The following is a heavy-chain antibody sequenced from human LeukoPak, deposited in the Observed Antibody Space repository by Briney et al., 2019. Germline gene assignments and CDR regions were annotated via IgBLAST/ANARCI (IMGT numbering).Heavy chain of an antibody. CDR3: ANVGDVYNGALEI. D-gene: IGHD5-24*01. J-gene: IGHJ3*02. Sequence: GGSLRLSCAASGFSLSSYWMTWVRQAPGKGLEWVACINQGGSGRYCVDSVKGRFTISRDNAKNLLYLQMNSLRVDDTAVYYCANVGDVYNGALEIWGQGTTVTVSS. V-gene: IGHV3-7*01. CDR2: INQGGSGR. CDR1: GFSLSSYW.